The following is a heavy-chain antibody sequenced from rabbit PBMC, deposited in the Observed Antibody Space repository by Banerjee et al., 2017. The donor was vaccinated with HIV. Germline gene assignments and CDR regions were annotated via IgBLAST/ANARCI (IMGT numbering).Heavy chain of an antibody. CDR2: FGVGISDST. J-gene: IGHJ4*01. V-gene: IGHV1S45*01. CDR3: ARDGSGRGENYLNL. D-gene: IGHD4-1*01. CDR1: GFSLSAKYV. Sequence: QEQLVESGGGLVQPGGSLALTCKASGFSLSAKYVMCWVRQAPGKGLEWIACFGVGISDSTYYANWAEGRFTISKASSTTVTLQMTSLTAADTATYFCARDGSGRGENYLNLWGQGTLVTVS.